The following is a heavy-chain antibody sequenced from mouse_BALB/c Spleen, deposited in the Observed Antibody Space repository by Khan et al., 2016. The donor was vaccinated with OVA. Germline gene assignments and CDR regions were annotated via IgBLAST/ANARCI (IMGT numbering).Heavy chain of an antibody. Sequence: EVELVESGGGLVKPGGSLTLSCAASGFTFSDYYMYWVRQTPEKRLEWVATISDGGSYTYYPDSVKGRFTISRDDAKNNLYLQMSSLKSEDTAMYYSARGYYGNPFAYWGQGTLVTVSA. V-gene: IGHV5-4*02. D-gene: IGHD2-1*01. CDR3: ARGYYGNPFAY. CDR2: ISDGGSYT. CDR1: GFTFSDYY. J-gene: IGHJ3*01.